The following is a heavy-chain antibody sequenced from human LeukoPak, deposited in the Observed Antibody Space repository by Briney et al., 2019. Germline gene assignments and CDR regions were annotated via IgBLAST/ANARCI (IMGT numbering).Heavy chain of an antibody. CDR3: ARGGTYYYGSGSYYPQNPPLIDY. Sequence: SETLSLTCTVSGGSLSSSSYYWGWIRQPPGKGLEWIGSIYYSGSTYYNPSLKSRVTISVDTSKNQFSLKLSSVTAADTAVYYCARGGTYYYGSGSYYPQNPPLIDYWGQGTLVTVSS. D-gene: IGHD3-10*01. CDR1: GGSLSSSSYY. V-gene: IGHV4-39*07. J-gene: IGHJ4*02. CDR2: IYYSGST.